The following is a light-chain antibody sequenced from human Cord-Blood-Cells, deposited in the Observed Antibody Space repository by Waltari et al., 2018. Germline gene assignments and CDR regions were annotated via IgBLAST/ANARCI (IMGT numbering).Light chain of an antibody. CDR3: CSYAGSSTYVV. J-gene: IGLJ2*01. CDR1: SSDVGSYNL. Sequence: QSALTQPASVSGSPGQSITISCTGTSSDVGSYNLASWYHQHPGKAPKLMIYEGSKRPSGVSNRFSGSKSGNTASLTISGLQAEDEADYYCCSYAGSSTYVVFGGGTKLTVL. CDR2: EGS. V-gene: IGLV2-23*01.